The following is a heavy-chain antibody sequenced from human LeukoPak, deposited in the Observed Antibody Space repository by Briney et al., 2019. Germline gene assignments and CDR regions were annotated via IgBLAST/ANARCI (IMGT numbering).Heavy chain of an antibody. V-gene: IGHV3-23*01. Sequence: GRSLRLSCAASGFTFGSNALTWVRQAPGKGLEWVSTISGSGGSTYYADSVKGRFTISRDTAKSTLSLQMNSLRAEDTAVYYCAKDIYGDYGGLDYWGQGTLVTVSS. J-gene: IGHJ4*02. D-gene: IGHD4-17*01. CDR1: GFTFGSNA. CDR3: AKDIYGDYGGLDY. CDR2: ISGSGGST.